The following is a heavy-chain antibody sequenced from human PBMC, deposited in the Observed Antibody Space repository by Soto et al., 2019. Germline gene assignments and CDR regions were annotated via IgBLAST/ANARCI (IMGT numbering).Heavy chain of an antibody. Sequence: QVRLVQSGAEVRKPGASVKVSCKASGYTFTSAFIHWLRLAPGQGPEWMGMINPSGGVTSYAHTFEGRISMTSDTSTSTVYMDMSSLRSDDTAIFYCARQAVFSSSYFFDHWGQGTLVTVSS. CDR2: INPSGGVT. D-gene: IGHD6-6*01. J-gene: IGHJ4*02. V-gene: IGHV1-46*01. CDR1: GYTFTSAF. CDR3: ARQAVFSSSYFFDH.